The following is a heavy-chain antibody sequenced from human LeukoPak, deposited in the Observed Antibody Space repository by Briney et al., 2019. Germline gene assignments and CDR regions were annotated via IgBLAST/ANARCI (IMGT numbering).Heavy chain of an antibody. CDR3: AKDSRRVSGWYYFDY. CDR1: GFIFRNYA. V-gene: IGHV3-30*07. CDR2: ISSDGSEK. D-gene: IGHD6-19*01. J-gene: IGHJ4*02. Sequence: PGGSLRLSCTASGFIFRNYAIHWVRQAPGKGLEWVAIISSDGSEKYYADSVKGRFTISRDNSKNTLYLQMNSLRAEDTAVYYCAKDSRRVSGWYYFDYWGQGTLVTVSS.